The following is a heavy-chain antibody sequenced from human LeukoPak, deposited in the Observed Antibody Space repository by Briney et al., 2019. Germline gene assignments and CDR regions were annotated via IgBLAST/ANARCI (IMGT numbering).Heavy chain of an antibody. CDR2: IYYSGST. CDR1: GGSISSYY. Sequence: NTSETLSLTCTVSGGSISSYYWSWIRQPPGKGLEWIGYIYYSGSTNYNPSLKRRLTISVDTSKNQFSLRLSSVTAADTAVYYCARVGYSSGWYVDYWGQGTLVTVSS. D-gene: IGHD6-19*01. V-gene: IGHV4-59*01. J-gene: IGHJ4*02. CDR3: ARVGYSSGWYVDY.